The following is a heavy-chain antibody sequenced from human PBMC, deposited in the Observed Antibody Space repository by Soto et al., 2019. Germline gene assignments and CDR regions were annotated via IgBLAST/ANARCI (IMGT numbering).Heavy chain of an antibody. V-gene: IGHV4-59*08. J-gene: IGHJ2*01. CDR1: GGSISSYY. Sequence: QMQLQESGPGLVKPSETLSLTCTVSGGSISSYYWSWIRQPPGKGLEWIGYIYYSGSTNYNPSLKSRVTISVDTSKNQFSLKLSSVTAADTAVYYCARKWGWYFDFWGRGTLVTVSS. CDR2: IYYSGST. D-gene: IGHD1-26*01. CDR3: ARKWGWYFDF.